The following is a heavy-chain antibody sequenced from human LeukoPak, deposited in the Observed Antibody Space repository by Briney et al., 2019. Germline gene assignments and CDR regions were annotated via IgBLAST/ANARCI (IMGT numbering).Heavy chain of an antibody. J-gene: IGHJ4*02. CDR1: GGSFSGYY. D-gene: IGHD4-17*01. Sequence: RPSETLSLTCAVYGGSFSGYYWSWIRQPPGKGLEWIGEINHSGSTNYNPSLKSRVTISVDTSKNQFSLKLSSVTAADTAVYYCAMSYGDYPELDYWGQGTLVTASS. CDR2: INHSGST. CDR3: AMSYGDYPELDY. V-gene: IGHV4-34*01.